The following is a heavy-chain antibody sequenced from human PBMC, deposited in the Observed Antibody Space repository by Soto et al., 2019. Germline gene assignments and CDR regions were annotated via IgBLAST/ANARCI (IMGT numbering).Heavy chain of an antibody. CDR2: ISGSGGST. V-gene: IGHV3-23*01. Sequence: GGSLRLSCAASGFTFSTYAMSWVRQAPGKGLVWVSAISGSGGSTFYADSVKGRFTISRDNYMNTLYPQMNSLRTEDTAVYYCAHPRGFGVFDAYDIWGPGTMVTVSS. J-gene: IGHJ3*02. D-gene: IGHD3-10*01. CDR3: AHPRGFGVFDAYDI. CDR1: GFTFSTYA.